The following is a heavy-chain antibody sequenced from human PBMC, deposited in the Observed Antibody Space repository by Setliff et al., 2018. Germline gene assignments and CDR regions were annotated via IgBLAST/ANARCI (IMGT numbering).Heavy chain of an antibody. V-gene: IGHV4-38-2*01. J-gene: IGHJ4*02. Sequence: SETLSLTCAVSGFSISSGYYWGWIRQPPGKGLEWIVNIHHSGMAYYNPSLKSRVTMSVDTSKNQFSLNLTSVTAADTAVYYCARYYPKLPELGIYGWFDYWGQGTPVTVSS. CDR3: ARYYPKLPELGIYGWFDY. CDR1: GFSISSGYY. D-gene: IGHD7-27*01. CDR2: IHHSGMA.